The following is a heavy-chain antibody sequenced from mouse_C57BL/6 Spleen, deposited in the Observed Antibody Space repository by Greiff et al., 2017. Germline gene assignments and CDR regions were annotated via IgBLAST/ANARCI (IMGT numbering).Heavy chain of an antibody. D-gene: IGHD2-2*01. CDR1: GFTFSDYG. CDR3: ARGDYGYDGTFAY. CDR2: ISNLAYSI. J-gene: IGHJ3*01. V-gene: IGHV5-15*01. Sequence: EVHLVESGGGLVQPGGSLKLSCAASGFTFSDYGMAWVRQAPRKGPEWVAFISNLAYSIYYADTVTGRFPISRGNAKNTLYLEMSSLRSEDTAMYYCARGDYGYDGTFAYWGQGTLVTVSA.